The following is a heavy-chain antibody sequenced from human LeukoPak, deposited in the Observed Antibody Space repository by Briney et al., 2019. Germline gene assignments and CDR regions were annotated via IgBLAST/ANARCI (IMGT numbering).Heavy chain of an antibody. CDR3: AKDLFGSVILTFDN. CDR2: ISGSAFMS. D-gene: IGHD2-15*01. CDR1: GFTFGNYA. V-gene: IGHV3-23*01. Sequence: GGSLRLSCTGSGFTFGNYAISWVRQAPGKGLEWVSAISGSAFMSYYGDSVQGRFTISRDNSKNTVYLQMNSLTAEDTAIYYCAKDLFGSVILTFDNWGRETLVSVSS. J-gene: IGHJ4*02.